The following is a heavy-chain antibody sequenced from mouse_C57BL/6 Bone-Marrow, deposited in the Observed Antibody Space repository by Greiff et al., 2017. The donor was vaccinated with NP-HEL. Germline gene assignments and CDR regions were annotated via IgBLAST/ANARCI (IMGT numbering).Heavy chain of an antibody. V-gene: IGHV5-4*01. CDR3: ARGYYGSSSYFDY. D-gene: IGHD1-1*01. CDR1: GFTFSSYA. J-gene: IGHJ2*01. CDR2: ISDGGSYT. Sequence: DVQLVESGGGLVKPGGSLKLSCAASGFTFSSYAMSWVRQTPEKRLEWVATISDGGSYTYYPDNVKGRFTISRDNAKNNLYLQMSHLKSEDTAMYYCARGYYGSSSYFDYWGQGTTLTVSS.